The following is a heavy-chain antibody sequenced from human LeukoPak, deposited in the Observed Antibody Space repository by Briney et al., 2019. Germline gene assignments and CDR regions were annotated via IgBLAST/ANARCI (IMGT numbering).Heavy chain of an antibody. Sequence: SETLSLTXAVYGGSFRGYYWSWIRQPPGKGLEWIGEINHSGSTNYNPSLKGRVTISVDTSKNQFSLKLSSVTAADTAVYYCAREGTRRPYYYYYMDVWGKGTTVTVSS. D-gene: IGHD1-7*01. CDR1: GGSFRGYY. CDR2: INHSGST. CDR3: AREGTRRPYYYYYMDV. J-gene: IGHJ6*03. V-gene: IGHV4-34*01.